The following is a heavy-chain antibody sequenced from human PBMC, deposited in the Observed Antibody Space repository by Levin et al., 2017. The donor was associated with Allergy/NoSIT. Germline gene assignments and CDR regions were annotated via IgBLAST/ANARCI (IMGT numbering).Heavy chain of an antibody. J-gene: IGHJ3*02. CDR2: ISSSSSYI. V-gene: IGHV3-21*01. Sequence: GESLKISCAASGLTFSSYSMNWVRQAPGKGLEWVSSISSSSSYIYYADSVKGRFTISRDNAKNSLSLQMNSLRAEDTAVYYCARGSRNAFDIWGQGTMVTVSS. D-gene: IGHD1-26*01. CDR3: ARGSRNAFDI. CDR1: GLTFSSYS.